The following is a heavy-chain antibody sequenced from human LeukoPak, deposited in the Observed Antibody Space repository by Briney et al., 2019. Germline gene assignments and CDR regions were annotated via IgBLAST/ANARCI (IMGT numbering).Heavy chain of an antibody. J-gene: IGHJ4*02. CDR1: GFTFSHFG. CDR2: INQDGSER. D-gene: IGHD4-23*01. CDR3: ARAVAARSFYFDY. Sequence: GGSLRLSCAASGFTFSHFGMHWVRQAPGKGLEWVANINQDGSERYLVDSVKGRFTISRDNVKNSLFLQMNSLRAEDTAVYYCARAVAARSFYFDYWGQGTLVTVSS. V-gene: IGHV3-7*01.